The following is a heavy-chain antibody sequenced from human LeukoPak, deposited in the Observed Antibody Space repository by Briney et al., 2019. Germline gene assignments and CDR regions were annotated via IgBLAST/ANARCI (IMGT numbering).Heavy chain of an antibody. CDR3: ARSGVRGVLGAFDI. CDR2: IYYSGST. D-gene: IGHD3-10*01. V-gene: IGHV4-59*01. CDR1: GRSISSYY. J-gene: IGHJ3*02. Sequence: PSETLSLTCTVSGRSISSYYWRWLRQPPGKGLAWIGYIYYSGSTNYNPSLKSRVTISVDTSKNQFSLKLSSVTAADTAVYYCARSGVRGVLGAFDIWGQGTMVTV.